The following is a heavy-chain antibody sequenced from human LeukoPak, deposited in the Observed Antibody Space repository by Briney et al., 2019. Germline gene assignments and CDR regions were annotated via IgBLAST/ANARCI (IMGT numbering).Heavy chain of an antibody. CDR3: GMSGDRVPLQDDVFDV. Sequence: LGESPKIPCKVSGYSFTSYCIGWVRPMPGKGLEWMGIIYPGDSGPTYSPSFQGQVTISVDKSISTAYLQWSSLQASDTAMYYCGMSGDRVPLQDDVFDVWGQGTMVTVST. D-gene: IGHD1-26*01. V-gene: IGHV5-51*01. CDR1: GYSFTSYC. CDR2: IYPGDSGP. J-gene: IGHJ3*01.